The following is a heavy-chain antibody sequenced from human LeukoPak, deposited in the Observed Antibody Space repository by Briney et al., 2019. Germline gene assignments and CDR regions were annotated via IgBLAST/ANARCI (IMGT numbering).Heavy chain of an antibody. CDR2: MNPNSGNT. CDR1: GYTFTSYD. CDR3: ARGGAYYGSGSFFNWFDP. V-gene: IGHV1-8*01. Sequence: ASVKVSCKASGYTFTSYDINWVRQATGQGLEWMGWMNPNSGNTGYAQKFQGRVTMTRNTSISTAYMELSSLRSEDTAVYDCARGGAYYGSGSFFNWFDPWGQGTLVTVSS. D-gene: IGHD3-10*01. J-gene: IGHJ5*02.